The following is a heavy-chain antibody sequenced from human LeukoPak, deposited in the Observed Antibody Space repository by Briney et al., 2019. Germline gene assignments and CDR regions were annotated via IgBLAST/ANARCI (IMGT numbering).Heavy chain of an antibody. V-gene: IGHV3-66*04. CDR2: IYSGGST. J-gene: IGHJ4*02. CDR3: ASQVYYYDSPILDY. D-gene: IGHD3-22*01. Sequence: GGSLRLSCAASGFTVSSNYMSWVRQAPGKGLEWVSVIYSGGSTYYADSVKGRFTISRDNSKNTLYLQMNSLRAEDTAVYYCASQVYYYDSPILDYWGQGTLVTVSS. CDR1: GFTVSSNY.